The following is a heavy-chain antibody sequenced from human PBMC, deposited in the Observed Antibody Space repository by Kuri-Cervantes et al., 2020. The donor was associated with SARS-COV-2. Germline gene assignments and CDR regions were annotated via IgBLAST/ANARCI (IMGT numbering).Heavy chain of an antibody. CDR3: ARTTYGSGSYWDDAFDI. V-gene: IGHV3-21*01. D-gene: IGHD3-10*01. CDR1: GFAFSNFT. Sequence: GESLKISCAASGFAFSNFTLNWVRQAPGEGLEWVSSIGSSRGSKYFADSVKGRFTISRDNAKNSLYLQMNSLRAEDTAVYYCARTTYGSGSYWDDAFDIWGQGTMVTVSS. CDR2: IGSSRGSK. J-gene: IGHJ3*02.